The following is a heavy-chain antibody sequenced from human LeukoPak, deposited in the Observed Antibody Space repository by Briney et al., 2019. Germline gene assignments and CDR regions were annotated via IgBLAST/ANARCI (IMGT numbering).Heavy chain of an antibody. V-gene: IGHV4-4*07. D-gene: IGHD6-13*01. CDR1: GGSISSYY. J-gene: IGHJ6*03. CDR3: ARVVQQQLPISYYYYYYMDV. Sequence: SETLSLTCTVSGGSISSYYWSWIRQPAGKGLEWIGRIYTSGSTNYNPSLKSRVTMSVDTSKNQFSLKLSSVTAADTAVYYCARVVQQQLPISYYYYYYMDVWGKGATVTISS. CDR2: IYTSGST.